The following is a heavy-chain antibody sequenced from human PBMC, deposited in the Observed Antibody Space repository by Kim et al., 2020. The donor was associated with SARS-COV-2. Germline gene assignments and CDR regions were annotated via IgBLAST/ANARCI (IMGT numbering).Heavy chain of an antibody. D-gene: IGHD3-3*01. Sequence: SGPTLVNPTETLTLTCTVSGFSLSNARMGVSWIRQPPGKALEWLAHIFSNDEKSYSTSLKSRLTISKDTSKSQVVLTMTNMDPVDTATYYCARITFWSGYFSYYGMDVWGQGTTVTVSS. CDR3: ARITFWSGYFSYYGMDV. J-gene: IGHJ6*02. CDR1: GFSLSNARMG. CDR2: IFSNDEK. V-gene: IGHV2-26*01.